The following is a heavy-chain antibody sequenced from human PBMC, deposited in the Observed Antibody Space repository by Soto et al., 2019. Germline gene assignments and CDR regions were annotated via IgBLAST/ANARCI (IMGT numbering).Heavy chain of an antibody. CDR3: ARDPNYYDSSGYFYFDY. CDR1: GFTFSSYA. V-gene: IGHV3-30-3*01. Sequence: QVQLVESGGGVVQPGRSLRLSCAASGFTFSSYAMHWVRQAPGKGLQWVAVISYDGSNKYYADSVKGRFTISRDNSKNTLYLQMNSLRAEDTAVSYCARDPNYYDSSGYFYFDYWGQGTLVTVSS. J-gene: IGHJ4*02. D-gene: IGHD3-22*01. CDR2: ISYDGSNK.